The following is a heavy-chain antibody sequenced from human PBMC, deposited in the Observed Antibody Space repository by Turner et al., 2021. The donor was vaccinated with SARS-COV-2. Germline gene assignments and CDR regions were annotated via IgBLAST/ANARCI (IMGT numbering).Heavy chain of an antibody. CDR3: ARGGEYQLLHYYGMDV. V-gene: IGHV3-53*02. Sequence: GETGGGLIQPGGSLRLSCAASGFTVSSNYMSWVRQAPGKGLEWVSVISSGGRTYYADSVKGRFTISRDNSKNTLYLKMNSLRAEDTAVYYCARGGEYQLLHYYGMDVWGQGTTVTVSS. CDR2: ISSGGRT. CDR1: GFTVSSNY. J-gene: IGHJ6*02. D-gene: IGHD2-2*01.